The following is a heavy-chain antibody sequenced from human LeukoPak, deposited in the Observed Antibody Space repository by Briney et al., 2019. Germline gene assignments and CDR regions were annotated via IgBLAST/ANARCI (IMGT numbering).Heavy chain of an antibody. V-gene: IGHV3-64D*06. CDR1: GFTFSSYA. Sequence: GGSLRLSCSASGFTFSSYAMHWVRQAPGKGLEYVSDISSNGGSTYYADSVKGRFTISRDNSKNTLYLQMSSLRAEDTAVYYCARGTLEHCSGASCYPLDSWGQGTLVTVSS. CDR2: ISSNGGST. D-gene: IGHD2-15*01. J-gene: IGHJ5*01. CDR3: ARGTLEHCSGASCYPLDS.